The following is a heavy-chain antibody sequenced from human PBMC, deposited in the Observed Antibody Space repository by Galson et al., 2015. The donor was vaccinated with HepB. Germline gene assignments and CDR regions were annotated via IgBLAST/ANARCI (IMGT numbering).Heavy chain of an antibody. CDR1: GFTFSSYG. Sequence: SLRLSCAASGFTFSSYGMHWVRQAPGKGLEWVAVIWYDGSNKYYADSVKGRFTISRDNSKNTLYLQMNSLRAEDTAVYYCARGVPEQLFIDYWGQGTLVTVSS. CDR3: ARGVPEQLFIDY. V-gene: IGHV3-33*01. D-gene: IGHD6-6*01. J-gene: IGHJ4*02. CDR2: IWYDGSNK.